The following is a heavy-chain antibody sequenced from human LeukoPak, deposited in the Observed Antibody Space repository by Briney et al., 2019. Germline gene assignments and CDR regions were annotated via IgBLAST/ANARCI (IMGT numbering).Heavy chain of an antibody. D-gene: IGHD3-10*01. CDR3: ARVYYGSGTSPGGAFDI. J-gene: IGHJ3*02. CDR2: ISSSGSTI. CDR1: GFTFSDYY. V-gene: IGHV3-11*04. Sequence: GSLRLSCAASGFTFSDYYMSWIRQAPGKGLEWVSYISSSGSTIYYADSVKGRFTISRDNAKNSLYLQMNSLRAEDTAVCYCARVYYGSGTSPGGAFDIWGQGTMVSVSS.